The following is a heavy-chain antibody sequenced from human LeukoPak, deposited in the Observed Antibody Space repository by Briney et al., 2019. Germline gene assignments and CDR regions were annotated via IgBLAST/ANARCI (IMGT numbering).Heavy chain of an antibody. V-gene: IGHV3-7*03. J-gene: IGHJ4*02. CDR1: GFAFSNYW. D-gene: IGHD1-26*01. Sequence: PGGSLRLSCAASGFAFSNYWMGWVRQAPGKGLEWVANLSPDGSEKYYLDSVKGRFTISRDNAKNSIYLQISSLRVEDTAVYYCTRDGEGASHCWGQGTLVTASS. CDR2: LSPDGSEK. CDR3: TRDGEGASHC.